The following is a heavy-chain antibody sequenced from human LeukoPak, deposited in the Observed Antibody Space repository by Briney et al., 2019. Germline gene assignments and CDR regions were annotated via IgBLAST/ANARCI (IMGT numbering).Heavy chain of an antibody. Sequence: PGGSLRLSCAASGFTVSSNYMSWVRQAPGKGLEWVSAISGSGGSTYYADSVKGRFTISRDKSKNTLYLQMNSLRAEDTAVYYCAKAEPHYYYYYMDVWGKGTTVTVSS. CDR2: ISGSGGST. D-gene: IGHD1-14*01. V-gene: IGHV3-23*01. CDR3: AKAEPHYYYYYMDV. CDR1: GFTVSSNY. J-gene: IGHJ6*03.